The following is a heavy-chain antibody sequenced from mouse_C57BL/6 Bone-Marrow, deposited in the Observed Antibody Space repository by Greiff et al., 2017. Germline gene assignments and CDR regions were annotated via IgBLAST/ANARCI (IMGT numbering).Heavy chain of an antibody. D-gene: IGHD1-1*01. CDR2: ISSGGSYT. CDR1: GFTFSSYG. CDR3: ARQNYYGSSPDY. V-gene: IGHV5-6*01. Sequence: EVKVVESGGDLVKPGGSLKLSCAASGFTFSSYGMSWVRQTPDKRLEWVATISSGGSYTYYPDSVKGRFTISRDNAKNTLYLQMSSLKSEDTAMYYCARQNYYGSSPDYWGQGTTLTVSS. J-gene: IGHJ2*01.